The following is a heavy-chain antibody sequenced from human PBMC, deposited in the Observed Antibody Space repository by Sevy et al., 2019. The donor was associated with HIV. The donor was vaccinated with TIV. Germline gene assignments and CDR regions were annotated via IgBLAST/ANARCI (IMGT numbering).Heavy chain of an antibody. J-gene: IGHJ4*02. CDR1: GFTFSNYG. D-gene: IGHD6-19*01. V-gene: IGHV3-30*18. Sequence: GGSLRLSCEASGFTFSNYGMHWVRQAPGKGLEWVAIISHDGSNKHYADSVKGRFTISRDNSKHSLYLQMNSLRPEDKGVYYCAKDISGASSSWSFDYWGQGTLVTVSS. CDR2: ISHDGSNK. CDR3: AKDISGASSSWSFDY.